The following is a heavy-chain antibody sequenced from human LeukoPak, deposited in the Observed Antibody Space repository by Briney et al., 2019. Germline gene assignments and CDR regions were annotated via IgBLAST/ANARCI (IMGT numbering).Heavy chain of an antibody. V-gene: IGHV4-34*01. CDR1: GGSFSGYY. Sequence: SETLSLTCAVYGGSFSGYYWSWIRQPPGKGLEWIGEINHSGSTNHNPSLKSRVTISVDTSKNQFSLKLSSVTAADTAVYYCARGGPFWSGPAAVYYYYGMDVWGQGTTVTVSS. D-gene: IGHD3-3*01. CDR3: ARGGPFWSGPAAVYYYYGMDV. CDR2: INHSGST. J-gene: IGHJ6*02.